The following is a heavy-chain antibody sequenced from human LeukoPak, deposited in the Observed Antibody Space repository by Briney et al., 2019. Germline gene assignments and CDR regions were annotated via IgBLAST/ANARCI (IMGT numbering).Heavy chain of an antibody. J-gene: IGHJ4*02. D-gene: IGHD3-22*01. CDR1: GGSFRGYY. CDR3: ARGKRGKGLKTYYYDSSGYWPIDY. V-gene: IGHV4-34*01. CDR2: INHSGRP. Sequence: SETLSLTCAVYGGSFRGYYWSWIRQPPGKGLDWIGYINHSGRPNYNPSLKNRVTISVDTSKNQFSLKLSSVTAADTAVYYYARGKRGKGLKTYYYDSSGYWPIDYWGQGTLVTVSS.